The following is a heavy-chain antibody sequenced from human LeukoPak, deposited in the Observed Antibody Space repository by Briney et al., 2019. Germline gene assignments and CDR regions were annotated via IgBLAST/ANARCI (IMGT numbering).Heavy chain of an antibody. CDR3: TRRGTDY. Sequence: GGSLRLSCAASGFIFSDSAMHWVRQASGKGLEWVGRIRNKANSYATAYAESVKGRFTISRDDSKNMAYLQMNSLKTEGTAVYYCTRRGTDYWGQGTLVTVSS. CDR2: IRNKANSYAT. V-gene: IGHV3-73*01. CDR1: GFIFSDSA. J-gene: IGHJ4*02. D-gene: IGHD1-1*01.